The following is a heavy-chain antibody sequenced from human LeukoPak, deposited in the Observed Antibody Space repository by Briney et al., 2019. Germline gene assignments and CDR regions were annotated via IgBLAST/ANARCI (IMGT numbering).Heavy chain of an antibody. CDR2: IYYSGST. Sequence: SETLSLTCTVSGGSISSYYWSWIRQPPGKGLEWIGYIYYSGSTNYNPSLKSRVTISVDTSKNQFSLKLSSVTAAGTAVYYCARDPYDILTGYLNGMDVWGQGTTVTVSS. J-gene: IGHJ6*02. D-gene: IGHD3-9*01. CDR3: ARDPYDILTGYLNGMDV. V-gene: IGHV4-59*01. CDR1: GGSISSYY.